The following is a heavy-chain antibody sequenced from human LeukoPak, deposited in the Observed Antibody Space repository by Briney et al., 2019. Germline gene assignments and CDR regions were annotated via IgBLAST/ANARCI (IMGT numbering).Heavy chain of an antibody. CDR2: IYTSGST. V-gene: IGHV4-4*07. Sequence: SETLSLTCTVSGGSISSYYRSWIRQPAGKGLEWIGRIYTSGSTNYNPSLKSRVTMSVDTSKNQFSLKLSSVTAADTAVYCCARGGIAAATDYWGQGTLVTVSS. D-gene: IGHD6-13*01. CDR3: ARGGIAAATDY. CDR1: GGSISSYY. J-gene: IGHJ4*02.